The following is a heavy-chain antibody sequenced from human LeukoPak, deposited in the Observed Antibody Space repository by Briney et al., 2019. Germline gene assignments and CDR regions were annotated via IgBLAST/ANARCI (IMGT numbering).Heavy chain of an antibody. D-gene: IGHD4-11*01. CDR3: ARHISLGPYSSGPYYMDV. J-gene: IGHJ6*03. V-gene: IGHV5-51*01. CDR1: GYNFPIYW. CDR2: IYPDDSNT. Sequence: GESLKISCQGSGYNFPIYWIGWVRQMPGQGLEWMGIIYPDDSNTIYGPSFQGQVTISADKSINTAYLEWSSLKASDTAIYYCARHISLGPYSSGPYYMDVWGKGTTVTVSS.